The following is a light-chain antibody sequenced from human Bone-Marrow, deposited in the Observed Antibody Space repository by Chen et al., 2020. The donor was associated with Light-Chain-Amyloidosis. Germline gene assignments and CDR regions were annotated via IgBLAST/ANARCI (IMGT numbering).Light chain of an antibody. CDR2: RDT. V-gene: IGLV3-25*03. CDR1: DLPTKY. CDR3: QSADSSGTYEVI. J-gene: IGLJ2*01. Sequence: SYDLTQPPSWAVSPGQTARITCAGDDLPTKYAYWYQQKPGQAPGLVIHRDTERPSGSSERFSGSSSGTTATLTISGVQAEDEDDYHCQSADSSGTYEVIFGGGTKLTVL.